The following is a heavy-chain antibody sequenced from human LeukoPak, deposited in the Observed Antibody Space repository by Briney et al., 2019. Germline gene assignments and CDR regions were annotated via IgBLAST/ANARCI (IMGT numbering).Heavy chain of an antibody. D-gene: IGHD2-21*01. Sequence: SETLSLTCTVSGYSISSAYYWGWIRQPPGKGLEWIGSISHSGSPYYNPSLKSRVTISVHTSKNQFSLKLSSVTAADTAVYYCARVLPGGDCYDYWGQGTLVTVSS. CDR1: GYSISSAYY. CDR3: ARVLPGGDCYDY. V-gene: IGHV4-38-2*02. CDR2: ISHSGSP. J-gene: IGHJ4*02.